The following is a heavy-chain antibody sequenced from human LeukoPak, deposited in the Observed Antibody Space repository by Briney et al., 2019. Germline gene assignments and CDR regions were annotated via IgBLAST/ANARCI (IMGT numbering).Heavy chain of an antibody. CDR2: ISTYNGNA. D-gene: IGHD3-9*01. Sequence: ASVKVSCKASGYTFTSYGISWVRQAPGQGLEWMGWISTYNGNANYAQKLQGRVTVTTDTSTSTAYMELSSLRSEDTAVYYCATDTTFDWLLGSIYYYYGMDVWGQGTTVTVSS. V-gene: IGHV1-18*01. CDR3: ATDTTFDWLLGSIYYYYGMDV. J-gene: IGHJ6*02. CDR1: GYTFTSYG.